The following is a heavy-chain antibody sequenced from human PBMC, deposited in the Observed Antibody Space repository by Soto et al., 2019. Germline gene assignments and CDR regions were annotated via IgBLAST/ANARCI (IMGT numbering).Heavy chain of an antibody. D-gene: IGHD4-17*01. CDR3: AKGRFFDY. CDR2: ISYDGSNK. Sequence: QVQLVESGGGVVQPGRSLRLSCAASGFTFSSYGMHWVRQAPGKGLEWVAVISYDGSNKYYADSVKGRFTISRDNSKNTLYLQMNSRRAQETAVYYCAKGRFFDYWGQGTLVTLSS. V-gene: IGHV3-30*18. CDR1: GFTFSSYG. J-gene: IGHJ4*02.